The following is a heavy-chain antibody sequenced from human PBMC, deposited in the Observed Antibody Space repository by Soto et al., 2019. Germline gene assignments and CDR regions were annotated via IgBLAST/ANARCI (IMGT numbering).Heavy chain of an antibody. Sequence: GESLKISCAASGFTFSSYAMHWVRQAPGKGLEWVAVISYDGSNKYYADSVKGRFTISRDNSKNTLYLQMNSLRAEDTAVYYCARVSSSDILTGYYNSIGYWGQGTLVTVSS. D-gene: IGHD3-9*01. J-gene: IGHJ4*02. V-gene: IGHV3-30-3*01. CDR1: GFTFSSYA. CDR3: ARVSSSDILTGYYNSIGY. CDR2: ISYDGSNK.